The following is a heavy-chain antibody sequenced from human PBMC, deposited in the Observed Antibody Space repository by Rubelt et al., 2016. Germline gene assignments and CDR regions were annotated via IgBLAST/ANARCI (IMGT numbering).Heavy chain of an antibody. CDR3: ARQSRIPAAMGFDY. D-gene: IGHD2-2*01. Sequence: QLQLQESGPGLVKPSETLSLTCTVSGGSISTNIYYWGWIRQPPGKGLEWIGSIYYSGSTYYNRSLKSRVTICVDTSKNQFSLKRSAVPAADTAVYYCARQSRIPAAMGFDYWGQGTLVTVSS. V-gene: IGHV4-39*01. J-gene: IGHJ4*02. CDR2: IYYSGST. CDR1: GGSISTNIYY.